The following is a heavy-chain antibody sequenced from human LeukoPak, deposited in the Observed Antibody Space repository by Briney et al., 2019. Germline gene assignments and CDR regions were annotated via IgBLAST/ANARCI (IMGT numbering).Heavy chain of an antibody. CDR2: IYSGGST. Sequence: GGSLRLSCAASGFTVSSNYMSWVRQAPGKWLEWVSVIYSGGSTYYADSVKGRFTISRDNSKNTLYLQMNSLRAEDTAVYYCAREVIAAAGSDYFDYWGQGTLVTVSS. D-gene: IGHD6-13*01. J-gene: IGHJ4*02. V-gene: IGHV3-66*01. CDR1: GFTVSSNY. CDR3: AREVIAAAGSDYFDY.